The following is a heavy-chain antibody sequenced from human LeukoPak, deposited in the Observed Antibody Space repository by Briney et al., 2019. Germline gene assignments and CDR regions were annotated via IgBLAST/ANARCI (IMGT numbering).Heavy chain of an antibody. CDR3: ARDYQLLLGVSWFDP. CDR2: INPNSGGT. Sequence: ASVKVSCRASGYTFTGYYMHWVRQAPGQGLEWMGWINPNSGGTNYAQKFQGRVTMTRDTSISTAYMELSRLRSDDTAVYYCARDYQLLLGVSWFDPWGQGTQVIVSS. V-gene: IGHV1-2*02. D-gene: IGHD2-2*01. CDR1: GYTFTGYY. J-gene: IGHJ5*02.